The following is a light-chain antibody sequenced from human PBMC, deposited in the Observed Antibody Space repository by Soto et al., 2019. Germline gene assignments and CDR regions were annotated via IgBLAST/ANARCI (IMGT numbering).Light chain of an antibody. Sequence: EIVLTQSPATQSESPGERATLSCRASQSVSSNLAWYQQKPGQAPRLLIYGASTRATGIPARFSGSGSGTEFTLTISSLQSEDFAVYYCQQYNNWPRTFGQGTKV. V-gene: IGKV3-15*01. CDR3: QQYNNWPRT. CDR2: GAS. J-gene: IGKJ1*01. CDR1: QSVSSN.